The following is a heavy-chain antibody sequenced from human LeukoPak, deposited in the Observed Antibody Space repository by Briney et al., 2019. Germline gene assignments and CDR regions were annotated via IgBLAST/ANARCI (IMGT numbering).Heavy chain of an antibody. CDR2: INDDGSST. CDR3: ARPPYSSGSFDL. Sequence: GGSLRLSCVVSRFTFSTYGMHWVRQAPGKGLVWVSRINDDGSSTDYADSVKGRFTISRDNAKNTLYLQMNSLRAEDTAVYYCARPPYSSGSFDLWGRGTLVTVSS. CDR1: RFTFSTYG. V-gene: IGHV3-74*01. D-gene: IGHD6-19*01. J-gene: IGHJ2*01.